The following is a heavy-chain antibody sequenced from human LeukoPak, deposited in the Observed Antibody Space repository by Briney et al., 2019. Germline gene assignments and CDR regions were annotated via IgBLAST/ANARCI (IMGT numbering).Heavy chain of an antibody. V-gene: IGHV1-2*02. CDR3: AGMGGYRQNHYYYYMDV. Sequence: GASVKVSCKASGYTFTGYYMHWVRQAPGQGLEWMGWINPNSGGTNYAQKFQGRVTMTRDTSISTAYMELSRLRSDDTAVYYCAGMGGYRQNHYYYYMDVWGKGTTVTVSS. D-gene: IGHD5-18*01. CDR2: INPNSGGT. CDR1: GYTFTGYY. J-gene: IGHJ6*03.